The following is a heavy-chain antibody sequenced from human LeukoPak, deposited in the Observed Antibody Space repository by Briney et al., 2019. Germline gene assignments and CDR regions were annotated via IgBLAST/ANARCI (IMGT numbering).Heavy chain of an antibody. CDR1: GFTFSSCG. V-gene: IGHV3-33*08. J-gene: IGHJ6*02. CDR2: IWHDESKK. D-gene: IGHD1-14*01. Sequence: PGGSLRLSCAASGFTFSSCGMHWVRQAPGRELEWVAVIWHDESKKYYADSVKGRFIISRDNSKNTVSLEMNSLRVEDTAVYFCATGLGFHYYGMDDWGQGTTVTVSS. CDR3: ATGLGFHYYGMDD.